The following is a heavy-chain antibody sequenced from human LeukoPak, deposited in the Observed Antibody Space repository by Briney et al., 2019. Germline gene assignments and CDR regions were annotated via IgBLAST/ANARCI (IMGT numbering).Heavy chain of an antibody. CDR2: IYSGGSGST. Sequence: NPSETLSLTCTVSGGSISNYYWTWIRQPAGKALEWIGRIYSGGSGSTNYNPSLKSRVTISLDTSKNQFSLRVSSVTSADTAVYYCARGNSGYDYAFDIWGQGTMVTVSS. D-gene: IGHD5-12*01. CDR3: ARGNSGYDYAFDI. CDR1: GGSISNYY. J-gene: IGHJ3*02. V-gene: IGHV4-4*07.